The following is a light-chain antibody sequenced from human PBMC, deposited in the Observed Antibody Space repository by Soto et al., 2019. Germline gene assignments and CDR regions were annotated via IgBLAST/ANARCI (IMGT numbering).Light chain of an antibody. CDR1: QTISDW. CDR3: QHYNSYSEA. CDR2: KAS. Sequence: DVQMTQSPSTLSASIGYSIAITCRAGQTISDWLAWHQQKPGKAPKLLIYKASSLESGVPSRFSGSGSGTEFTLTISSLQPDDFATYYCQHYNSYSEAFGQGTKVDI. J-gene: IGKJ1*01. V-gene: IGKV1-5*03.